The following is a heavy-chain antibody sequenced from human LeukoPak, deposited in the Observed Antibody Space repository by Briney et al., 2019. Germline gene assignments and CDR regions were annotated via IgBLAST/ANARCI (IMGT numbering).Heavy chain of an antibody. V-gene: IGHV4-59*08. CDR2: IYYTGST. CDR3: ARLPQFPHSSGYYSEFDY. Sequence: PSETLSLTCTVSGGSISRYYWSWIRQPPGKGLEWIGYIYYTGSTNHNPSLKSRVTISVDTSKNQFSLKLSSVTAADTAVYYCARLPQFPHSSGYYSEFDYWGQGTLVTVSS. J-gene: IGHJ4*02. D-gene: IGHD3-22*01. CDR1: GGSISRYY.